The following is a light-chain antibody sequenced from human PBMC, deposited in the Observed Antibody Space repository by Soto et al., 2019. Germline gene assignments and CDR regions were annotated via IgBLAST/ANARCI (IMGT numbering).Light chain of an antibody. CDR1: QSVSSSY. CDR2: GAS. CDR3: QQYGSSPPWT. V-gene: IGKV3-20*01. J-gene: IGKJ1*01. Sequence: EIVLTQSPGTLSLSPGERATLSCRASQSVSSSYLAWYQQKPGQAPRRLIYGASSRAAGIPDRFSGSGSGTEFTITISRLEPADFAVYYCQQYGSSPPWTFGQGTKVEIK.